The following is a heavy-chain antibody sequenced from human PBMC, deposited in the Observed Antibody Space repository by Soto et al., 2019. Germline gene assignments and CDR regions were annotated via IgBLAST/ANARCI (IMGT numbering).Heavy chain of an antibody. Sequence: SETLSLTCAVYGGSFSGYYWSWIRQPPGKGLEWIGEINHSGSTNYNPSLKSRVTISVDTSKNQFSLKLSSVTAADTAVYYCARETASATPFDYYYYYYMDVWGKGTTVTVSS. D-gene: IGHD3-9*01. CDR3: ARETASATPFDYYYYYYMDV. V-gene: IGHV4-34*01. J-gene: IGHJ6*03. CDR2: INHSGST. CDR1: GGSFSGYY.